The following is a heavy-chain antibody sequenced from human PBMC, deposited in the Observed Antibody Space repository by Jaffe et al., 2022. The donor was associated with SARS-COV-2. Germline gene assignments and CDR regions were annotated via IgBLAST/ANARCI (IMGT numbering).Heavy chain of an antibody. J-gene: IGHJ4*02. V-gene: IGHV3-30*18. CDR1: GFTFSNYD. D-gene: IGHD5-12*01. CDR2: ISYDGSYK. Sequence: QVQLVESGGGVVQPGTSLRLSCAASGFTFSNYDIHWVRQAPGKGLEWVAIISYDGSYKHYADSVKGRFTISRDNSKNTVFLQINSLRAEDTAVYYCAQDWRKMALDYWGQGTLVTVSS. CDR3: AQDWRKMALDY.